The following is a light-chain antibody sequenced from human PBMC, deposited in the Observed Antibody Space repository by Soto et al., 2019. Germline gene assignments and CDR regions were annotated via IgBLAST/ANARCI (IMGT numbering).Light chain of an antibody. CDR1: QSVSSSH. CDR2: GAS. J-gene: IGKJ1*01. CDR3: QQYGGSPRT. V-gene: IGKV3-20*01. Sequence: EIVLTQSPGTLSLSPGERATLSCRASQSVSSSHLAWYQQRRGQAPRLLIHGASNRATGIPDRFSGSGSGPDFTLTISRLEPEDFAVYYCQQYGGSPRTFGQGTKVDIK.